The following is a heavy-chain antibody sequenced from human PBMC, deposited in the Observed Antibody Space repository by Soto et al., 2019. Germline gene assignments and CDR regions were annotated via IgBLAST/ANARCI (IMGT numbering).Heavy chain of an antibody. CDR2: MNPNSGNT. J-gene: IGHJ6*03. CDR3: ARSCSSTSCYVSTATYYYYVDV. Sequence: GASVKVSCKASGYTFTSYDINWVRQATGQGLEWMGWMNPNSGNTGYAQKFQGRVTMTRNTSISTAYMELSSLRSEDTAVYYCARSCSSTSCYVSTATYYYYVDVWGKGTTVTVS. V-gene: IGHV1-8*01. D-gene: IGHD2-2*01. CDR1: GYTFTSYD.